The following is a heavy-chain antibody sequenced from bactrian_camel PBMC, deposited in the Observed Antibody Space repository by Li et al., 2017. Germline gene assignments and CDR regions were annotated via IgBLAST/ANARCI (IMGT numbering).Heavy chain of an antibody. CDR3: AADSHKDVSDLRCDL. D-gene: IGHD6*01. CDR2: ILGHGRT. Sequence: HVQLVESGGGSVQAGGSLRLSCAASGFTFSACSLGWFRQAPGKERELVSRILGHGRTYYADSVKGRFTIYEDNAKTAVYLQMRDLKPEDTASYYCAADSHKDVSDLRCDLWGQGTQVTVS. CDR1: GFTFSACS. V-gene: IGHV3S60*01. J-gene: IGHJ4*01.